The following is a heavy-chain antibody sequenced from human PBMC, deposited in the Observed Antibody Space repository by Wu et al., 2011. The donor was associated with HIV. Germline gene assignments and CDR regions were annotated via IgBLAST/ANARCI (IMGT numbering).Heavy chain of an antibody. CDR2: IIPIFGAA. Sequence: QVQLVQSGAEVKKPGSSVKVSCKASGGTFSSYAISWVRQAPGQGLEWMGGIIPIFGAANYAQKFQGRVTITTHESTTTAYMQLSSLRSEDTAVYYCARAVLVELPPFDYWGQGTLVTVSS. J-gene: IGHJ4*02. CDR1: GGTFSSYA. V-gene: IGHV1-69*05. D-gene: IGHD1-26*01. CDR3: ARAVLVELPPFDY.